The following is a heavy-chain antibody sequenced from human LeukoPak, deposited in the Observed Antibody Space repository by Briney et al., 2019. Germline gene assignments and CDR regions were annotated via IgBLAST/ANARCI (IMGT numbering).Heavy chain of an antibody. CDR3: ASRHYDFGYY. J-gene: IGHJ4*02. D-gene: IGHD4-17*01. CDR2: ISYDGSNK. CDR1: GFAFSTYP. V-gene: IGHV3-30*04. Sequence: GRSLRLSCAASGFAFSTYPVHWVRQAPGKGLEWVAVISYDGSNKYYADSVKGRFTISRDNSKNTLYLQMNSLRAEDTAIYYRASRHYDFGYYWGQGTLVTVSS.